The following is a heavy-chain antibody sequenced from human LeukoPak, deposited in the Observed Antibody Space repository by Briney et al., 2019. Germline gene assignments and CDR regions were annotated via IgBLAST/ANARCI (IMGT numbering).Heavy chain of an antibody. CDR1: GGSISRYY. CDR2: IYFSGAT. D-gene: IGHD4-17*01. V-gene: IGHV4-59*01. Sequence: SETLSLTCTVSGGSISRYYWSWIRQPPGKGLEWIGYIYFSGATNYNPSLKSRVTISVDTSKNQFSLKLSSVTPADTAVYYCAREDPQTTVPEGLDVWGQGTTVIDSS. J-gene: IGHJ6*02. CDR3: AREDPQTTVPEGLDV.